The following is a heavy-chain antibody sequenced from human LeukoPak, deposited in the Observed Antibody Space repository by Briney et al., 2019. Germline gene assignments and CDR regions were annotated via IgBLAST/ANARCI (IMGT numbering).Heavy chain of an antibody. D-gene: IGHD6-13*01. CDR3: VLGAAGTPFDY. Sequence: GRSLRLSCAASGCTFSSYGMHWVRQAPGKGQEWVAVISYDGSNKYYADSVKGRFTISRDNAKNSLYLQMNTLRAEDTAVYYCVLGAAGTPFDYWGQGTLVTVSS. CDR2: ISYDGSNK. CDR1: GCTFSSYG. V-gene: IGHV3-30*03. J-gene: IGHJ4*02.